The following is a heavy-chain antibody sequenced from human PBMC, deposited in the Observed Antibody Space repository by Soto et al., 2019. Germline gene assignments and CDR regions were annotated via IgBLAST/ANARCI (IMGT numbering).Heavy chain of an antibody. CDR1: GFTFSSYA. CDR2: ISGSGGST. Sequence: HPGGSLRLSCAASGFTFSSYAMSWVRQAPGKGLEWVSAISGSGGSTYYADSVKGRFTISRDNSKNTLYLQMNSLRAEDTAVYYCAKTPIVVVPAAIGTFDYWGQGTLVTVSS. CDR3: AKTPIVVVPAAIGTFDY. V-gene: IGHV3-23*01. J-gene: IGHJ4*02. D-gene: IGHD2-2*01.